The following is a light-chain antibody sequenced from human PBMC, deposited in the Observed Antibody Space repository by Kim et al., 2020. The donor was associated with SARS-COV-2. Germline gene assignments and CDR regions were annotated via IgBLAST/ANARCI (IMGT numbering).Light chain of an antibody. Sequence: SYELTQPYSVSVSPGQTATITCSGDVLAKKYARWFQQKPGQAPLVIIYKDTERPSGIPERFSGSSSGTTVTLTISGAQVEDEADYYCYSVPDNNLGVFGGGTQLTVL. V-gene: IGLV3-27*01. CDR3: YSVPDNNLGV. CDR2: KDT. J-gene: IGLJ3*02. CDR1: VLAKKY.